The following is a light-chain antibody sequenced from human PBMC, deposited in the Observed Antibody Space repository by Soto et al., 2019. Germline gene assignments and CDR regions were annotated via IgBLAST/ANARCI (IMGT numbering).Light chain of an antibody. J-gene: IGLJ1*01. V-gene: IGLV4-69*01. CDR1: SGHSNYA. CDR2: LNSDGIH. CDR3: QTWGTGIQV. Sequence: QLVLTQSPSASASLGASVKLTCTLSSGHSNYAIAWHQQQPEKGPRYLMKLNSDGIHSKGDGIPDRFSGSSSGAERYLTISGLQSEDEADYYCQTWGTGIQVFGTGTKLTVL.